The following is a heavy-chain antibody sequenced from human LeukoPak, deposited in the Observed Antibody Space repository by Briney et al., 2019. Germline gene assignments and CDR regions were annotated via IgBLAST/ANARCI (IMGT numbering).Heavy chain of an antibody. Sequence: PSETLSLTCTVSGGSISSYYWSRIRQPPGKGLEWIGYFYYSGSTKYNPSLKSRVTISVDTPKNQFFLKLTSVTAADTAVYYCARGDYTNYNWFDPWGQGTLVTVSS. V-gene: IGHV4-59*01. J-gene: IGHJ5*02. CDR2: FYYSGST. CDR1: GGSISSYY. D-gene: IGHD4-11*01. CDR3: ARGDYTNYNWFDP.